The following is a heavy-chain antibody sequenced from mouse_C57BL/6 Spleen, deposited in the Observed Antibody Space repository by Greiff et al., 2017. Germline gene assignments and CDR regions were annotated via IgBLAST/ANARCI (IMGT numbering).Heavy chain of an antibody. V-gene: IGHV1-64*01. CDR2: IPPNSGST. D-gene: IGHD1-1*01. J-gene: IGHJ1*03. CDR1: GYTFTSYW. CDR3: ARYYYGSSYDWYFDV. Sequence: VQLQQPGAELVKPGASVKLSCKASGYTFTSYWMHWVKQRPGQGLEWIGMIPPNSGSTNYNEKFKSKATLTVDKSSSTAYMQLSSLTSEDSAVYYCARYYYGSSYDWYFDVWGTGTTVTVSS.